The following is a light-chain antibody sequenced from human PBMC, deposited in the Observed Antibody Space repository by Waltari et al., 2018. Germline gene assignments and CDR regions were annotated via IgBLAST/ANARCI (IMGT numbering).Light chain of an antibody. V-gene: IGKV3-11*01. CDR3: QQRSSWLT. CDR2: DAS. CDR1: QSVNRY. Sequence: EIVLTQSLATLSLSPGERATLSCRASQSVNRYLAWYQQKPGQAPRLLIYDASNRATGIPARFSGSGSGTDFTLTISSLEPEDFAVYYCQQRSSWLTFGGGTKVEIK. J-gene: IGKJ4*01.